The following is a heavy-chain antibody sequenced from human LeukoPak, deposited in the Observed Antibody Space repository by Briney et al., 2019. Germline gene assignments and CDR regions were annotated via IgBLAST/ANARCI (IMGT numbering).Heavy chain of an antibody. V-gene: IGHV3-23*01. Sequence: SGGSLRLSCAASGFTFSTHVMTWVRQAPGKGLEWVSTINAGGDETHYTDSVRGRFTIFRDNSKNTVYLQMNSLRADDTAVYYCASSIVVVPAANWFDPWGQGTLVTVSS. CDR3: ASSIVVVPAANWFDP. J-gene: IGHJ5*02. D-gene: IGHD2-2*01. CDR2: INAGGDET. CDR1: GFTFSTHV.